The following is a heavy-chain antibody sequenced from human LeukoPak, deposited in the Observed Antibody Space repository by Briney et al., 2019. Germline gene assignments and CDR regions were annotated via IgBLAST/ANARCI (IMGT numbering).Heavy chain of an antibody. V-gene: IGHV4-39*07. J-gene: IGHJ3*02. CDR3: ARVGCGGDCYLKPAFDI. CDR2: IYYSGST. CDR1: GGSISSSSYY. Sequence: SETLSLTCTVSGGSISSSSYYWGWIRQPPGKGLEWIGSIYYSGSTYYNPSLKSRVTISVDTSKNQFSLKLSSVTAADTAVYYCARVGCGGDCYLKPAFDIWGQGTMVTVSS. D-gene: IGHD2-21*02.